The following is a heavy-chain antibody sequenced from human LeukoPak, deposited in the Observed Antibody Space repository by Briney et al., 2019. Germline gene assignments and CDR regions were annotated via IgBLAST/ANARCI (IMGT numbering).Heavy chain of an antibody. D-gene: IGHD3-22*01. Sequence: SQTLSLTCAVSGGSISSGGYSWSWIRQPPGKGLEWIGYIYHSGSTYYNPSLKSRVTISVDRSKNQFSLKLSSVTAADTAVYYCARAGYDSSGYYYFDYWGQGTLVTVSS. J-gene: IGHJ4*02. CDR3: ARAGYDSSGYYYFDY. V-gene: IGHV4-30-2*01. CDR2: IYHSGST. CDR1: GGSISSGGYS.